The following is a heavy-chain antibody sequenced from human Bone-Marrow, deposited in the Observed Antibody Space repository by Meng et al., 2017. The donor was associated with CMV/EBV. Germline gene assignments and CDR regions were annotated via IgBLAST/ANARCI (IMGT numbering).Heavy chain of an antibody. Sequence: GESLKISCAASGFTFSSYSMNWVRQAPGKGLEWVSSISSSSSYIYYADSVKGRFTISRDNAKNSLYLQMNSLRAEDTAVYYCARSATYYDFWSGYLEGGDFYYYYYGMDVWGQGTTVTVSS. CDR1: GFTFSSYS. V-gene: IGHV3-21*04. D-gene: IGHD3-3*01. CDR2: ISSSSSYI. CDR3: ARSATYYDFWSGYLEGGDFYYYYYGMDV. J-gene: IGHJ6*02.